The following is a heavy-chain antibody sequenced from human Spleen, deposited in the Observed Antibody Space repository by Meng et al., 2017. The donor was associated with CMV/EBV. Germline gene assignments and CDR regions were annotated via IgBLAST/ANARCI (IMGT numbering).Heavy chain of an antibody. D-gene: IGHD1-26*01. CDR2: IISSSSYI. CDR1: GFTFIAYS. CDR3: ARVGVLGASKHFQN. J-gene: IGHJ1*01. Sequence: SGFTFIAYSMNWIRQAPGEGLEWLSSIISSSSYINYADSVKGRFTISRDNTRNSLYLQMNSLRAEDTAVYYCARVGVLGASKHFQNWGQGTLVTVSS. V-gene: IGHV3-21*01.